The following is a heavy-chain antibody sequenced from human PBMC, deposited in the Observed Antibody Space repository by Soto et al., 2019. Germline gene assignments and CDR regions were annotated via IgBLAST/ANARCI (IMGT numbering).Heavy chain of an antibody. D-gene: IGHD3-22*01. CDR3: ARDRRGSSGYYSYNWFDP. CDR2: IYYSGST. Sequence: ETLSLTCTVSGGSISSYYWSWIRQPPGKGLEWIGYIYYSGSTNYNPSLKSRVTISVDTSKNQFSLKLSSVTAADTAVYYCARDRRGSSGYYSYNWFDPWGQGTLVTVSS. V-gene: IGHV4-59*01. CDR1: GGSISSYY. J-gene: IGHJ5*02.